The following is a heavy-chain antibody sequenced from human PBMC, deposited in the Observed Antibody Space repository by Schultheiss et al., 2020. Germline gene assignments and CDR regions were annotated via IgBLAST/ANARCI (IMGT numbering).Heavy chain of an antibody. D-gene: IGHD4-17*01. CDR3: ARDRSRYGDYNWFDP. Sequence: SETLSLTCTVSGGSISSSNWWSWVRQPPGKGLEWIGEIYHSGSTNYNPSLKSRVTMSVDTSKNQFSLKLSSVTAADTAVYYCARDRSRYGDYNWFDPWGQGTLVTV. CDR2: IYHSGST. V-gene: IGHV4-4*02. J-gene: IGHJ5*02. CDR1: GGSISSSNW.